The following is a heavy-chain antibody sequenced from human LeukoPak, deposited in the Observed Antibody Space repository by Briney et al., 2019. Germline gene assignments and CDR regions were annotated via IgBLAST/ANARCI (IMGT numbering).Heavy chain of an antibody. D-gene: IGHD2-2*01. J-gene: IGHJ4*02. V-gene: IGHV3-7*05. CDR2: IKQDGSEK. CDR3: ARDQRYCSSSSCPWEPFDY. Sequence: PGGSLRLSCAASGFTFSIYCMSWVRQAPGEGLEWVSNIKQDGSEKYYVDSVKGRFTISRDNAKNSVYMQMNSLRAEDTAVYYCARDQRYCSSSSCPWEPFDYWGQGTLVTVSS. CDR1: GFTFSIYC.